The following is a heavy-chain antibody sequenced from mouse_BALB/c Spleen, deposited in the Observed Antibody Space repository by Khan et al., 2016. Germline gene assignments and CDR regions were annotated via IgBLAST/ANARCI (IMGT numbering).Heavy chain of an antibody. CDR1: GYTFTDYW. CDR2: IDTSDSYT. V-gene: IGHV1-69*01. CDR3: ARGYYGSSSAWFAY. Sequence: QVQLQQPGAELVMPGASVKMSCKASGYTFTDYWMHWVKQRPGQGLEWIGAIDTSDSYTSYNQKFKGKATLTVDESSSTAYMQLSRLTSEESAVYYCARGYYGSSSAWFAYWGQGTLVTVSA. D-gene: IGHD1-1*01. J-gene: IGHJ3*01.